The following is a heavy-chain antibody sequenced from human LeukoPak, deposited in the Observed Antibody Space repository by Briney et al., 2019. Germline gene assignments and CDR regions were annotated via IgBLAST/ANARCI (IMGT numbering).Heavy chain of an antibody. CDR2: IYTSGST. CDR1: GGSISSGGYY. CDR3: ARARSTSYRTHFYYGMDV. Sequence: ASPTLSLTCTVSGGSISSGGYYWSWIRQPAGKGLEWIGRIYTSGSTHYNPSLKSRVTISVDTSKNQFSLKLSSVTAAGTAVYYCARARSTSYRTHFYYGMDVWGQGTTVTVSS. V-gene: IGHV4-61*02. J-gene: IGHJ6*02. D-gene: IGHD2-2*01.